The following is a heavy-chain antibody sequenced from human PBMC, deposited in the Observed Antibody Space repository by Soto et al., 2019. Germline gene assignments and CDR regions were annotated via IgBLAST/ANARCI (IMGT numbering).Heavy chain of an antibody. CDR3: ASGVVIMGYGMDV. CDR2: INHSGST. Sequence: PSETLCLTCAVYGGSFSGYYWSWIRQPPGKGLEWIGEINHSGSTNYNPSLKSRVTISVDTSKNQFSLKLSSVTAADTAVYYCASGVVIMGYGMDVWGQGTTVTVSS. V-gene: IGHV4-34*01. J-gene: IGHJ6*02. D-gene: IGHD3-3*01. CDR1: GGSFSGYY.